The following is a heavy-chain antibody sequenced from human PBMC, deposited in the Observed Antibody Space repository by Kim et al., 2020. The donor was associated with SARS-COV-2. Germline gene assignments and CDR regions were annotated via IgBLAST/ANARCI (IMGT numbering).Heavy chain of an antibody. J-gene: IGHJ6*03. V-gene: IGHV3-73*01. Sequence: GGSLRLSCAASGFTFSGSAMHWVRQASGKGLEWVGRIRSKANSYATAYAASVKDRFTISRDDSKNTAYVQMNSRKTGDTAVYYCTRHTGEGGYYYMDVCGKQTTVTLSS. D-gene: IGHD3-16*01. CDR2: IRSKANSYAT. CDR1: GFTFSGSA. CDR3: TRHTGEGGYYYMDV.